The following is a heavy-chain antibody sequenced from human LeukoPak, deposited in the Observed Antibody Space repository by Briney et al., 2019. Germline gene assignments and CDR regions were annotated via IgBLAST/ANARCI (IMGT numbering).Heavy chain of an antibody. D-gene: IGHD1-26*01. CDR3: ARGESGSYYVSVFDY. Sequence: GESPKISCKGSGYSFTSYWIGWVRQMPGKGLEWMGIIYPGDSDTRYSPSFQGQVTISADKSISTAYLQWSSLKASDTAMYYCARGESGSYYVSVFDYWGQGTLVTVSS. CDR2: IYPGDSDT. CDR1: GYSFTSYW. J-gene: IGHJ4*02. V-gene: IGHV5-51*01.